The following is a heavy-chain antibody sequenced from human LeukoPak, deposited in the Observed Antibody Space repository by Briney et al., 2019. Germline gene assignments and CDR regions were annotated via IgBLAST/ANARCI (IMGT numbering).Heavy chain of an antibody. Sequence: PGGSLRLSCAASGFTFSSYGMHWVRQDPGKGLERVAFIRHDGSNKYYADSVKGRFTISRDNSKNTLYLQMNSLRAEDTAVYYCAKVMEQQLEPDDYWGQGTLVTVSS. D-gene: IGHD6-13*01. CDR2: IRHDGSNK. CDR3: AKVMEQQLEPDDY. CDR1: GFTFSSYG. J-gene: IGHJ4*02. V-gene: IGHV3-30*02.